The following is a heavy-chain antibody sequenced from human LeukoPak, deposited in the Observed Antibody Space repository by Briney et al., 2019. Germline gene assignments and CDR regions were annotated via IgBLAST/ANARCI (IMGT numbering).Heavy chain of an antibody. J-gene: IGHJ4*02. CDR3: ARRLSNYYDSSGYHLGDY. Sequence: GGSLRLSCAASGFTFSSYAMSWVRQAPGKGLEWVSVIYSGGSTYYADSVKGRFTISRDNSKNTLYLQMNSLRAEDTAVYYCARRLSNYYDSSGYHLGDYWGQGTLVTVSS. D-gene: IGHD3-22*01. CDR1: GFTFSSYA. CDR2: IYSGGST. V-gene: IGHV3-66*01.